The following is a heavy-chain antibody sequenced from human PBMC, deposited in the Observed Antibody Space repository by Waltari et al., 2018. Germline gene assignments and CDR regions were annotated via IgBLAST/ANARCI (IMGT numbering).Heavy chain of an antibody. Sequence: QVQLQQWGAGLLKPSETLSLTCAVYGGSFSGYYWSWIRQPPGKGLEWIGSIYYSGSTYYNPSLKSRVTISVDTSKNQFSLKLSSVTAADTAVYYCARSSSAQDDYWGQGTLVTVSS. V-gene: IGHV4-34*01. J-gene: IGHJ4*02. D-gene: IGHD1-26*01. CDR2: IYYSGST. CDR3: ARSSSAQDDY. CDR1: GGSFSGYY.